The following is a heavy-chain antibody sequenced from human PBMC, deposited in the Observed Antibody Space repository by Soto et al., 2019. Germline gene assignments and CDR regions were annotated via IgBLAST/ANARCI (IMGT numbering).Heavy chain of an antibody. Sequence: TLSLTCAVYGGSFVGYYWRLIRQPPGKGLEWIGEFDHSGSTNQNPSLKSRVTISLETSKNQFSLKLSSVTAADTGVYYCARGLGSLTGGMDVWGQGTTVTVSS. CDR3: ARGLGSLTGGMDV. V-gene: IGHV4-34*01. D-gene: IGHD3-9*01. J-gene: IGHJ6*01. CDR1: GGSFVGYY. CDR2: FDHSGST.